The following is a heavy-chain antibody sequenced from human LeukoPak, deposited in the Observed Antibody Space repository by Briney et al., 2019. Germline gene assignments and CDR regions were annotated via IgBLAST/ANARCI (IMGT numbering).Heavy chain of an antibody. J-gene: IGHJ4*02. CDR1: GGSISSYY. CDR2: IYYSGST. CDR3: ARTGGVYYYGSGSSDY. D-gene: IGHD3-10*01. Sequence: ETLSLTCTVSGGSISSYYWSWIRQPPGKGLEWIGYIYYSGSTNYNPSLKSRVTISVDTSKNQFSLKLSSVTAADTAVYYCARTGGVYYYGSGSSDYWGQGTLVTVSS. V-gene: IGHV4-59*01.